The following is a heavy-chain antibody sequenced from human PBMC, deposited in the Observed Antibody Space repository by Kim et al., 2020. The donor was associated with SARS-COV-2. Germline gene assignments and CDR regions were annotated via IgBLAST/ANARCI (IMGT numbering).Heavy chain of an antibody. CDR1: GFSVTANY. J-gene: IGHJ4*02. V-gene: IGHV3-66*01. D-gene: IGHD3-10*01. CDR2: VYSGDRT. CDR3: AIVYGSGSYYFDN. Sequence: GGSLRLSCEPSGFSVTANYMSWVRQAPGKGLECFSVVYSGDRTFYADSVKGRFTSFRDISNNTMYLQMHSLRAEDTAIYYCAIVYGSGSYYFDNWGPGT.